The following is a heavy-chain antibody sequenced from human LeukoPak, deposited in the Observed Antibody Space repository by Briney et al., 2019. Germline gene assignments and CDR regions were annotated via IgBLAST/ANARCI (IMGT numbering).Heavy chain of an antibody. J-gene: IGHJ4*02. V-gene: IGHV3-74*01. CDR1: GFTFSNYW. D-gene: IGHD3-22*01. Sequence: GGSLRLSCVGSGFTFSNYWMHWVRQAPGKGLVWVSRINSDGINTSYADSVKGRFTISRDNAKNTLNLQMNSLRAEDTAVYYCARGLGYYYDSSGYLTLFDYWGQGTLVTVSS. CDR2: INSDGINT. CDR3: ARGLGYYYDSSGYLTLFDY.